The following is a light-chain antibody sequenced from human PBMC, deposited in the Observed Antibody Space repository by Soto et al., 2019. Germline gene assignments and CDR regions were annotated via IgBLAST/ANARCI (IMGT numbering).Light chain of an antibody. Sequence: VLSQPPSASGTPGQRVTISCSGRSSNIGRDTVNWYQQLPGTALKVLIYNNDRRPSGVPDRFSGSKSGTSGSLAISELQSEDEAHYYCATWDDSLNGPVFGGGTKVTVL. CDR1: SSNIGRDT. V-gene: IGLV1-44*01. CDR2: NND. J-gene: IGLJ2*01. CDR3: ATWDDSLNGPV.